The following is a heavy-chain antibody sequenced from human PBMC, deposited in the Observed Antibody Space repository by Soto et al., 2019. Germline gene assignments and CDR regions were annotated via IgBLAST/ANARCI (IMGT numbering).Heavy chain of an antibody. Sequence: EVQLLESGGGLVQPGGSLRLSCAASGFTFSNYAMSWVRQAPGKGLEWVSSITDSGFGTYYANSVKGRFTISRDSTKNRMHLQLNSPRDEETATYYCAKARHQYYYGTSGYGVFDYWGRGTLVTVSS. V-gene: IGHV3-23*01. CDR3: AKARHQYYYGTSGYGVFDY. CDR1: GFTFSNYA. J-gene: IGHJ4*02. D-gene: IGHD3-22*01. CDR2: ITDSGFGT.